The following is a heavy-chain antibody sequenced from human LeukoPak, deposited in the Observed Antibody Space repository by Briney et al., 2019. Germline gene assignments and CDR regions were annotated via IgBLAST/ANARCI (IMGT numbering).Heavy chain of an antibody. CDR2: IKQDGSEK. CDR1: GFTFSSYW. Sequence: PGGSLRLSCAASGFTFSSYWMSWVRQAPGKGLEWVANIKQDGSEKYYVDSVKGRLTISRDNAKNSLYLQMNSLRAEDTAVYYCARVISSWYCDYWGQGTLVTVSS. CDR3: ARVISSWYCDY. V-gene: IGHV3-7*01. D-gene: IGHD6-13*01. J-gene: IGHJ4*02.